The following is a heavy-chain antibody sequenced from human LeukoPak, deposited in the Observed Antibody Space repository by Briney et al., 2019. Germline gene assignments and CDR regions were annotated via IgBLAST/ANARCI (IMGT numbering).Heavy chain of an antibody. CDR2: FDPEDGET. CDR1: GYTLTELS. D-gene: IGHD3-16*01. Sequence: ASVKASCKVSGYTLTELSMHWVRQAPGKGLEWMGGFDPEDGETIYAQKFQGRVTMTEDASTDTAYMELSSLRSEDTAVYYCATELPSVGAAYNWFDPWGQGTLVTVSS. CDR3: ATELPSVGAAYNWFDP. J-gene: IGHJ5*02. V-gene: IGHV1-24*01.